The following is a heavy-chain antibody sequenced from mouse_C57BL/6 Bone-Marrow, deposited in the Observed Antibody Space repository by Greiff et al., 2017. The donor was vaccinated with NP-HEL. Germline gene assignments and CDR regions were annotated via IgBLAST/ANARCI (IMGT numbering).Heavy chain of an antibody. D-gene: IGHD1-1*01. Sequence: VKLVESGPGLVQPSQSLSITCTVSGFSLTSYGVHWVRQSPGKGLEWLGVIWSGGSTDYNAAFISRLSISKDNSKSQVFFKMNRLQADDTAIYYCARGYYYGPYAMDYWGQGTSVTVSS. CDR1: GFSLTSYG. CDR2: IWSGGST. CDR3: ARGYYYGPYAMDY. J-gene: IGHJ4*01. V-gene: IGHV2-2*01.